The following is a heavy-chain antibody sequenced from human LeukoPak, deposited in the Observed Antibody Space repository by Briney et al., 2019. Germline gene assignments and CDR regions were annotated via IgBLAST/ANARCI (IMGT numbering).Heavy chain of an antibody. Sequence: GGSLRLSCAASGFTVSSHWMHWVRQVPGKGLVWGARINEDGSSIIYADSVKGRFAISSDIAENTIYLLMNSLRVEDTAIYYCIRSSGWPDSWGQGTLVTVSS. CDR3: IRSSGWPDS. V-gene: IGHV3-74*01. CDR2: INEDGSSI. D-gene: IGHD6-19*01. CDR1: GFTVSSHW. J-gene: IGHJ5*01.